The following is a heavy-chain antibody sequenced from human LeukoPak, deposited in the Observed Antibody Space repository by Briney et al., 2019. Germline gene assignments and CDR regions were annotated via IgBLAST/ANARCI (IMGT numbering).Heavy chain of an antibody. CDR1: GGSISSSSYY. D-gene: IGHD2-15*01. CDR2: IHYSGST. Sequence: PSETLSLTCTVSGGSISSSSYYWAWIRQPPGKGLEWIGSIHYSGSTYYNPSLQSRVTISIDTSKNQFSLKLRFVTAADTAVYYCARVRCSGGSCPYYYYYYYMDDWGKGTTVTVSS. V-gene: IGHV4-39*07. CDR3: ARVRCSGGSCPYYYYYYYMDD. J-gene: IGHJ6*03.